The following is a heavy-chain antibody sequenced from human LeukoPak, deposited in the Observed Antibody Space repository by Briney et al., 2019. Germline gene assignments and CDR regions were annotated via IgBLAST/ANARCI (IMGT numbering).Heavy chain of an antibody. CDR2: IDGDGRIT. D-gene: IGHD1-1*01. Sequence: GGSLRLSCAASGFTFNRYWMHWVRQVPGQGLVWVSHIDGDGRITNYGDSVKGRFTISRDNAKNILYLQMNSLRAADTAVYYCARDSPRTGPWGQGILVTVSS. J-gene: IGHJ5*02. CDR3: ARDSPRTGP. CDR1: GFTFNRYW. V-gene: IGHV3-74*01.